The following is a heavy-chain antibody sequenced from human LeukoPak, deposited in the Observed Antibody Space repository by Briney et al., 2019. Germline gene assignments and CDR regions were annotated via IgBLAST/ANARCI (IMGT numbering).Heavy chain of an antibody. D-gene: IGHD2/OR15-2a*01. V-gene: IGHV3-64D*09. J-gene: IGHJ4*02. CDR3: VKDLRSDFMGVLSRYLSY. Sequence: GGSLRLSCSASGFTLSSFAMHWVRQAPGKGLEYVAAISRNGGSRYYADSVKGRFTISRDNSKSTLYLPMSSLRAEDTAVYLCVKDLRSDFMGVLSRYLSYWGQGTLVTVSS. CDR1: GFTLSSFA. CDR2: ISRNGGSR.